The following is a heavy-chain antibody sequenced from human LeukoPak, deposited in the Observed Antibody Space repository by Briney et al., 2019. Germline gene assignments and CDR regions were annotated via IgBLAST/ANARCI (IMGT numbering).Heavy chain of an antibody. J-gene: IGHJ4*02. CDR1: GFTFRRYW. CDR2: IKQDGGEK. V-gene: IGHV3-7*01. CDR3: ARDIYYDSSGYYGSVY. D-gene: IGHD3-22*01. Sequence: GGSLRLSCAASGFTFRRYWMTWVRQAPGKGLEWVANIKQDGGEKYYVDSVKGRFTISRDNAKNSLYLQMNSLRAEDTAVYYCARDIYYDSSGYYGSVYWGQGTLVTVSS.